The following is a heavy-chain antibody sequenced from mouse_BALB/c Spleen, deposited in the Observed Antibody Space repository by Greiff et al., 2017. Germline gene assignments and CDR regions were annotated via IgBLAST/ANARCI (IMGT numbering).Heavy chain of an antibody. V-gene: IGHV5-6*01. J-gene: IGHJ4*01. CDR2: ISSGGSYT. D-gene: IGHD1-1*01. CDR3: ARHGITTVVEAMDY. Sequence: EVKLMESGGDLVKPGGSLKLSCAASGFTFSSYGMSWVRQTPDKRLEWVATISSGGSYTYYPDSVKGRFTISRDNAKNTLYLQMSSLKSEDTAMYYCARHGITTVVEAMDYWGQGTSVTVSS. CDR1: GFTFSSYG.